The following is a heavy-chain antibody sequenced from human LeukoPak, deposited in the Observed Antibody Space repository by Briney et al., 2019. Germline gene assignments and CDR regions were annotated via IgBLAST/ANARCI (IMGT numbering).Heavy chain of an antibody. V-gene: IGHV1-18*01. CDR2: ISTQSGNT. J-gene: IGHJ4*02. Sequence: ASVKVSCKASGYTLTSYGINWMRQAPGQGLEWMGWISTQSGNTNYAQKVQGRLTLTTDRSTNTAYMELWSLRSDDTAVYYCARGAYGDKWGQGTMVTVSS. CDR1: GYTLTSYG. CDR3: ARGAYGDK. D-gene: IGHD3-10*01.